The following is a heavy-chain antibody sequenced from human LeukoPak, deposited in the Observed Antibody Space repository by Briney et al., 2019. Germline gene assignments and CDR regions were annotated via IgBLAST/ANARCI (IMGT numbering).Heavy chain of an antibody. CDR2: ISGSGGST. V-gene: IGHV3-23*01. D-gene: IGHD3-22*01. Sequence: PGGSLRLSCAASGFTFSSYAMSWVRQAPGKGLEWVSAISGSGGSTYYADSVKGRFTISRDNSKNTLYLQMNSLRAEDTAVYYCAKGFHYYDSSGYQDWGQGTLVTVSS. J-gene: IGHJ4*02. CDR1: GFTFSSYA. CDR3: AKGFHYYDSSGYQD.